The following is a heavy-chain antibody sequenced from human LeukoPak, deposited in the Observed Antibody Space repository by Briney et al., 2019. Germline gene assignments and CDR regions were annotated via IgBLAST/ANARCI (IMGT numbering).Heavy chain of an antibody. CDR3: ARDATLLWFGETLGGNFDY. V-gene: IGHV1-69*13. J-gene: IGHJ4*02. CDR2: IIPIFDTA. CDR1: GYTFTNYD. Sequence: ASVTVSCKASGYTFTNYDVNWVRQATGQGLEWMGGIIPIFDTAHYAQKFQGRVTITADESTSTAYMELSSLRSEDTAVYYCARDATLLWFGETLGGNFDYWGQGTLVTVSS. D-gene: IGHD3-10*01.